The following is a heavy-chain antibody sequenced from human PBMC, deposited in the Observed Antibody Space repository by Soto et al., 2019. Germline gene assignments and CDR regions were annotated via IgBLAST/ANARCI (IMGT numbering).Heavy chain of an antibody. CDR3: AATGYTYGYHFDH. V-gene: IGHV5-10-1*01. CDR1: GYTFTSYW. D-gene: IGHD5-18*01. CDR2: IDPSDSST. J-gene: IGHJ4*02. Sequence: PGESLKIPCKASGYTFTSYWITWVRQMPGKGLEWMGRIDPSDSSTSYSPSFQGHVTISTDRSISTAHLQWSSLKVSDTAMYYCAATGYTYGYHFDHWGLGTQVTVSS.